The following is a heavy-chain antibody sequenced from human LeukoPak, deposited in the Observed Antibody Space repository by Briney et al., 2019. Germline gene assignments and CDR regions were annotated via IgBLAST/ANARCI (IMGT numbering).Heavy chain of an antibody. J-gene: IGHJ4*02. CDR2: INQNSNTM. CDR1: GFSFSDYY. CDR3: GSDRRSSHSAYYWGHLDS. D-gene: IGHD5-12*01. V-gene: IGHV3-11*01. Sequence: PGGSLALSCAASGFSFSDYYMTWIRQAPGKGLEWFSNINQNSNTMYYAASVKGCFTISRDNAKSSLYLHMNSLRVEDTAVYYWGSDRRSSHSAYYWGHLDSWGQGPLVAVSS.